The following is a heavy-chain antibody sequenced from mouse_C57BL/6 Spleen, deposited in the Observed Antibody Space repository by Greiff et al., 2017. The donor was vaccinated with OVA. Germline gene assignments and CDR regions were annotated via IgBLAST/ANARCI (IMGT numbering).Heavy chain of an antibody. CDR1: GYTFTSYW. CDR2: LDPSDSYT. V-gene: IGHV1-69*01. J-gene: IGHJ4*01. CDR3: ARSRGKGAMDY. Sequence: QVQLQQSGAELVMPGASVKLSCKASGYTFTSYWMHWVKQRPGQGLEWIGELDPSDSYTNYNQKFKGKSTLTVDKSSSTAYMQLSSLTSEDSAVYYCARSRGKGAMDYWGQGTSVTVSS. D-gene: IGHD1-3*01.